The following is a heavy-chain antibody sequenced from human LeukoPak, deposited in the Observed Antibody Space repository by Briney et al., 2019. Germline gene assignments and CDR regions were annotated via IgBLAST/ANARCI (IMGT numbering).Heavy chain of an antibody. V-gene: IGHV4-38-2*01. CDR2: IYHSGST. CDR1: GYSTSSGYY. Sequence: SETLSLTCAVSGYSTSSGYYWGWIRQPPGKGLEWIGSIYHSGSTYYNPSLKSRVTISVDTSKNQFSLKLSSVTAADTAVYYCARLYCSSTSCYLNAFDIWGQGTMVTVSS. D-gene: IGHD2-2*01. CDR3: ARLYCSSTSCYLNAFDI. J-gene: IGHJ3*02.